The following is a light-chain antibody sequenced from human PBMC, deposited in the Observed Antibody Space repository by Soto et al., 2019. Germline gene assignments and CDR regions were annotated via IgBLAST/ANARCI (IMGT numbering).Light chain of an antibody. V-gene: IGKV3-11*01. CDR2: DAS. Sequence: EIVMTQSPATLSVSPGERATLSCRASQSVSSNLTWYQQKPGQAPRLLIYDASNRATGIPARFSGGGSGTDFTLTISSLEPEDFAVYYCQQRSNWPTFGQGTRLEIK. J-gene: IGKJ5*01. CDR3: QQRSNWPT. CDR1: QSVSSN.